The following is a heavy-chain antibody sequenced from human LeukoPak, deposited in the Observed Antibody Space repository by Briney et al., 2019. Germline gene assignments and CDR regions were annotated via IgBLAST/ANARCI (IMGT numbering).Heavy chain of an antibody. D-gene: IGHD6-13*01. CDR2: ISYDGSNK. J-gene: IGHJ4*02. V-gene: IGHV3-30-3*01. Sequence: PGRSLRLSCAASGFTFSSYAMHWVRQAPGKGLEWVAVISYDGSNKYYADSVKGRFTISRDTSKNTLYLQMNSLRAEDTAVYYCASSASPAAAGDYWGQGTLVTVSS. CDR1: GFTFSSYA. CDR3: ASSASPAAAGDY.